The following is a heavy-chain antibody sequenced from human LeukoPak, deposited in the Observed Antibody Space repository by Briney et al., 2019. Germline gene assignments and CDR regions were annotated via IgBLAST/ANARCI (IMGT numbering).Heavy chain of an antibody. Sequence: GGSLRLSCAASGFTFDDYAMHWVRQAPRKGLEWVSGISWNSGSIAYADSVKGRFTISRDNAKNSLYLQMNSLRAEDTALFYCAKDIDVHAGSYYKGPVDYYYYGMDVWGQGTTVTVSS. CDR2: ISWNSGSI. V-gene: IGHV3-9*01. CDR1: GFTFDDYA. CDR3: AKDIDVHAGSYYKGPVDYYYYGMDV. J-gene: IGHJ6*02. D-gene: IGHD3-10*01.